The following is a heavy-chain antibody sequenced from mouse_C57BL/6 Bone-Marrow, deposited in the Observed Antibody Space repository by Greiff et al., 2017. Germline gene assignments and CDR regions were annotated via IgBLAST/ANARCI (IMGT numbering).Heavy chain of an antibody. J-gene: IGHJ1*03. CDR1: GFSFTSYA. D-gene: IGHD3-3*01. CDR3: ARKGQTPGYFDV. Sequence: VMLVESGPGLVAPSQSLSLTCTVSGFSFTSYAISWVRQPPGKGLEWLGEIWTGGGTNYNSALTFRLSISKARSKSQVFLKMNSLHPDDAARYFCARKGQTPGYFDVWGTGTTVTVSS. CDR2: IWTGGGT. V-gene: IGHV2-9-1*01.